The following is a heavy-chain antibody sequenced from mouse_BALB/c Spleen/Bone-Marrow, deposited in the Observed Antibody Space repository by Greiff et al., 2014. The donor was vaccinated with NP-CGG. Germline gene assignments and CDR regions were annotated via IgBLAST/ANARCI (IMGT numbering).Heavy chain of an antibody. J-gene: IGHJ4*01. CDR3: ARKDYFGYAARDY. D-gene: IGHD1-2*01. CDR1: GFTFSSFG. V-gene: IGHV5-17*02. Sequence: EVKLVESGGGLVQPGGSRKLSCAASGFTFSSFGMHWVRQAPEKGLEWVAYISGGSSIIYYADTVKGRFTISRDNPKNTLFLQMTSLRSEDTAIYYCARKDYFGYAARDYWGQGTSVTVSS. CDR2: ISGGSSII.